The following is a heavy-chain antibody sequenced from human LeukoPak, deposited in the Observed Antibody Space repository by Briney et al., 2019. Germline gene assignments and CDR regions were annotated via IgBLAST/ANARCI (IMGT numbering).Heavy chain of an antibody. Sequence: SETLSLTCTVSGGSISSSRYYWGWIRQPPGKGLEWIATIYYNGDTYYIPSLKSRLTISVDTSKNQFSLKLSSVTAAATAVYYCATPREMATIYDAFDIWGQGTMVTVSS. CDR3: ATPREMATIYDAFDI. D-gene: IGHD5-24*01. CDR2: IYYNGDT. J-gene: IGHJ3*02. V-gene: IGHV4-39*01. CDR1: GGSISSSRYY.